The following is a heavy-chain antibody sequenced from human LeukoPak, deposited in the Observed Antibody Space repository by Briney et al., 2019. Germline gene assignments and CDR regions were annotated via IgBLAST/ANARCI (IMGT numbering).Heavy chain of an antibody. V-gene: IGHV5-51*01. J-gene: IGHJ5*02. Sequence: PGESLKISCKGSGYSFTSYWLGWVRQMPGKGLEWRGVIFPGDSDTRYSPSFQAQVTISADKSISTAYLQWSSLKASDTAIYYCARHVGGFDPWGQGTLVTVSS. D-gene: IGHD1-26*01. CDR2: IFPGDSDT. CDR3: ARHVGGFDP. CDR1: GYSFTSYW.